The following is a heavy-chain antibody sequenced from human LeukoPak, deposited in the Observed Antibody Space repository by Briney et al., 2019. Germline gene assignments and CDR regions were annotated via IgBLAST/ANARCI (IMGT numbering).Heavy chain of an antibody. CDR1: GFTFSNAW. V-gene: IGHV3-15*01. Sequence: GGSLRLSCAASGFTFSNAWMSWVRQAPGKGLEWVGRIKSKTDGGTTDYAAPVKGRFTISRDDSKNTLYLQMNSLKTEDTAVYYCTTDSGSPTVTTRVGRKGSRAFDIWGQGTMVTVSS. J-gene: IGHJ3*02. CDR3: TTDSGSPTVTTRVGRKGSRAFDI. D-gene: IGHD4-17*01. CDR2: IKSKTDGGTT.